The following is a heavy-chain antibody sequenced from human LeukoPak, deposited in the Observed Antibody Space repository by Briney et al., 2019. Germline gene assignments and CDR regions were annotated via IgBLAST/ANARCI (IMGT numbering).Heavy chain of an antibody. CDR2: IKQDGSEK. CDR3: ARAGRKSRGVDLVRKKETGYYDYMDV. Sequence: GGSLRLSCAASGFTFRFYTVHWVRQASGKGLEWEANIKQDGSEKYYVDSVKGRFTISRDNAKNSLYLQMNSLGAEDTAVYYCARAGRKSRGVDLVRKKETGYYDYMDVWGKGTTVTVSS. V-gene: IGHV3-7*01. CDR1: GFTFRFYT. J-gene: IGHJ6*03. D-gene: IGHD3-10*02.